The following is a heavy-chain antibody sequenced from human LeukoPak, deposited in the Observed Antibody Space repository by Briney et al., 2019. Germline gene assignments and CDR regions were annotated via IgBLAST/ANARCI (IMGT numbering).Heavy chain of an antibody. CDR3: AREVVVVVAAMRNGNWFDP. V-gene: IGHV1-69*05. J-gene: IGHJ5*02. CDR2: IIPIFGTA. D-gene: IGHD2-15*01. CDR1: GGTFSSYA. Sequence: ASVKVSCKASGGTFSSYAISRVRQAPGQGLEWMGGIIPIFGTANYAQKFQGRVTITTDESTSTAYMELSSLRSEDTAVYYCAREVVVVVAAMRNGNWFDPWGQGTLVTVSS.